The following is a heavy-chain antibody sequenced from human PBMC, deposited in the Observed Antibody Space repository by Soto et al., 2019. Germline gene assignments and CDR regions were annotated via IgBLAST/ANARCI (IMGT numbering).Heavy chain of an antibody. Sequence: EVQLAESGGGLVQPGGSLRLSCATSGFSFTDYDMSWVRQAPGKGLEWVSSVAGGGQATFYSDSVKGRFTISRDNVKNKVSLQMNSLRAEDTAVYYCVAPPSHDFWGQGTLVSVSS. CDR1: GFSFTDYD. V-gene: IGHV3-23*04. CDR3: VAPPSHDF. CDR2: VAGGGQAT. D-gene: IGHD6-6*01. J-gene: IGHJ4*02.